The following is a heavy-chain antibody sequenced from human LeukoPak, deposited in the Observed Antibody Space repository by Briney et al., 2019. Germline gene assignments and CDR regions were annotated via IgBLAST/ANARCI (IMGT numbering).Heavy chain of an antibody. CDR3: ARALMIVVVINTPDAFDI. CDR1: GYTFTGYY. J-gene: IGHJ3*02. V-gene: IGHV1-2*02. CDR2: INPNSGGT. D-gene: IGHD3-22*01. Sequence: ASVKVSCKASGYTFTGYYMHWVRQAPGQGLEWIGWINPNSGGTNYAQKFQGRVTMTRDTSISTAYMELSRLRSDDTAVYYCARALMIVVVINTPDAFDIWGQGTMVTVSS.